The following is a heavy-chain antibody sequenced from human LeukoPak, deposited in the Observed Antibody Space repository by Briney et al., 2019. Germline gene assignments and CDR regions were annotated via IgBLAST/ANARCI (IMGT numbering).Heavy chain of an antibody. Sequence: KTGGSLRLSCAASGFTFSDYYWSWIRQPPGKGLEWIGEINHSGSTNYNPSLKSRVTISVDTSKNQFSLKLSSVTAADTAVYYCARGSADWFRPGAFDIWGQGTMVTVSS. V-gene: IGHV4-34*01. CDR3: ARGSADWFRPGAFDI. CDR1: GFTFSDYY. J-gene: IGHJ3*02. D-gene: IGHD3-9*01. CDR2: INHSGST.